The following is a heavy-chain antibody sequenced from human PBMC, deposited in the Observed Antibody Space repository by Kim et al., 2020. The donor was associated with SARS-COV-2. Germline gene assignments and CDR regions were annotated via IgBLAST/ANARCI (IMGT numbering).Heavy chain of an antibody. V-gene: IGHV3-23*01. D-gene: IGHD5-12*01. CDR3: AKGGGSGYGKDYFDY. Sequence: DSVKGRFTISRSNSNNKLYMQMSSLRAEDTAVYYCAKGGGSGYGKDYFDYWGQGILVAVSS. J-gene: IGHJ4*02.